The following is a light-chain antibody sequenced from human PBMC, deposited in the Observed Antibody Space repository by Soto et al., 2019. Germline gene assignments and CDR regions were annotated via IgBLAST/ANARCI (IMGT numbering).Light chain of an antibody. J-gene: IGLJ2*01. V-gene: IGLV7-46*01. Sequence: QTVVTQEPSLTVSPGGTVTLTCASSTGAVTSGHFPYWFQQKPGQAPRTLIYATSNRHSWTPARFSGSLLGDRAALTLSGAQPEDEADYYCLLSYTGGRPVFGGGTQLTVL. CDR2: ATS. CDR1: TGAVTSGHF. CDR3: LLSYTGGRPV.